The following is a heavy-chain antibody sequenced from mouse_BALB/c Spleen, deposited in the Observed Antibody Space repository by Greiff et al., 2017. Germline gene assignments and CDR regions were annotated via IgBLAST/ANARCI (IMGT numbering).Heavy chain of an antibody. CDR3: ARSPYVAY. D-gene: IGHD1-1*01. J-gene: IGHJ3*01. CDR1: GYSITSDYA. CDR2: ISYSGST. V-gene: IGHV3-2*02. Sequence: EVKLVESGPGLVKPSQSLSLTCTVTGYSITSDYAWNWIRQFPGNKLEWMGYISYSGSTSYNPSLKSRISITRDTSKNQFFLQLNSVTTEDTATYYCARSPYVAYWGQGTLVTVSA.